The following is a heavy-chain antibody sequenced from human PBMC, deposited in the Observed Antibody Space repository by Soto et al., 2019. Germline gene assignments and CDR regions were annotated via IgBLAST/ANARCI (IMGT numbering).Heavy chain of an antibody. D-gene: IGHD4-17*01. CDR2: VYYRGRR. CDR1: GGSVTNSSYY. J-gene: IGHJ4*02. V-gene: IGHV4-39*01. Sequence: PSETLSPTCTVSGGSVTNSSYYWGWIRQSPGKGLEWIGSVYYRGRRYSKSSVKSRVTISVDTSKNRFSLSLNSVTASDTAVYFCVSQRTTVPTQAYFDYWGPGALVTVSS. CDR3: VSQRTTVPTQAYFDY.